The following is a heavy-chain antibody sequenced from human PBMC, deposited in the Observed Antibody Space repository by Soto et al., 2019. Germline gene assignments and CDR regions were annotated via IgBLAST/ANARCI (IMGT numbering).Heavy chain of an antibody. V-gene: IGHV3-7*02. CDR3: AFFQCVQLVHYYNYYMDV. CDR2: IKQDGSEK. Sequence: GGSLRLSSAASGFSISSFWMTWVRQAPEEGMEWVANIKQDGSEKYYVDSVSGRFTISRDNAKNSLYLKMNSLRAVKVAVYYFAFFQCVQLVHYYNYYMDVWGKGTTVTVSS. CDR1: GFSISSFW. J-gene: IGHJ6*03. D-gene: IGHD6-6*01.